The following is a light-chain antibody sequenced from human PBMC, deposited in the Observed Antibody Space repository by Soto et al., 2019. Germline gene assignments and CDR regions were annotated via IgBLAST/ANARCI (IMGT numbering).Light chain of an antibody. Sequence: QLVLTQPPSVSGAPGQRVTISCTVSSSNIGAGYDVHWYQQLPGTAPKLLIYGNSNRPSGVPDRFSGSKSGTSASLAITGLQAEDEADYYCQSYDSSLSVVFGGGTKLTVL. J-gene: IGLJ2*01. CDR3: QSYDSSLSVV. CDR2: GNS. CDR1: SSNIGAGYD. V-gene: IGLV1-40*01.